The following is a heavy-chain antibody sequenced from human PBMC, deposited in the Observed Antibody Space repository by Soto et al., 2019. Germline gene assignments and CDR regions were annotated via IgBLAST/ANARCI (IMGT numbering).Heavy chain of an antibody. V-gene: IGHV3-73*02. CDR2: IRSKANSYAT. CDR3: TRRIGYGSWSGGGDYYYYGMDV. Sequence: EVQLVESGGGLVQPGGSLKLSCAASGFTFSGSAMHWVHQASGKGLEWVGRIRSKANSYATAYAASVKGRFTISRDDSKNPADLQMNSLKTGGPAVYYCTRRIGYGSWSGGGDYYYYGMDVWGQGTTVTVSS. CDR1: GFTFSGSA. J-gene: IGHJ6*02. D-gene: IGHD6-6*01.